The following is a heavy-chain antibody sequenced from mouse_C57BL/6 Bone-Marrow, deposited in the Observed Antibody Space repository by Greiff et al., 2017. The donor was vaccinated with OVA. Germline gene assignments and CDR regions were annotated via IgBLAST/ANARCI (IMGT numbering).Heavy chain of an antibody. CDR3: ARVTTVYAMDY. V-gene: IGHV1-7*01. CDR1: GYTFTSYW. J-gene: IGHJ4*01. D-gene: IGHD1-1*01. CDR2: INPSSGYT. Sequence: QVQLQQSGAELAKPGASVKLSCKASGYTFTSYWMHWVKQRPGQGLEWIGYINPSSGYTKYTQKFKDKATLTADKSSSTAYMQLSSLTYEDSAVDYCARVTTVYAMDYWGQGTSVTVSS.